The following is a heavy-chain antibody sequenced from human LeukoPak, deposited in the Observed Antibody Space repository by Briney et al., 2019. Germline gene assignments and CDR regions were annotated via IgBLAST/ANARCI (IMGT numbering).Heavy chain of an antibody. J-gene: IGHJ6*02. Sequence: GGSLRLSCAASGFTFSSYAMHWVRQAPGKGLEWVAVISYDGSNKYYADSVKGRFTISRDNSKNTLYLQMNSLRAEDTAVYYCARAPLYSSSWYPLHPYGMDVWGQGTTVTVSS. V-gene: IGHV3-30-3*01. D-gene: IGHD6-13*01. CDR2: ISYDGSNK. CDR3: ARAPLYSSSWYPLHPYGMDV. CDR1: GFTFSSYA.